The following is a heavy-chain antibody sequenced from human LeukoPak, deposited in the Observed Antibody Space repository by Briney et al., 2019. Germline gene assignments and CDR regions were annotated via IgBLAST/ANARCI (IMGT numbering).Heavy chain of an antibody. CDR3: ARGFSY. Sequence: GGSLRLSCIASGFTLSSYEMSWVRQAPGKGLEWVSYISRSSGIFYADSVKGRFTISRDNAKNSLYLQMNSLRAEDTAVYYCARGFSYWGQGTLVTVSS. CDR2: ISRSSGI. J-gene: IGHJ4*02. CDR1: GFTLSSYE. V-gene: IGHV3-48*03.